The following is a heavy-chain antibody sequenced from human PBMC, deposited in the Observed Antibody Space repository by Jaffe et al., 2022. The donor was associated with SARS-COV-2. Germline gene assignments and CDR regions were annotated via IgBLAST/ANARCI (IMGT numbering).Heavy chain of an antibody. Sequence: EVQLVESGGGLVQPGRSLRISCAASGFTFDDYAIHWVRQAPGKGLEWVSSISWNSGSIGYASSVEGRFTISRDNAKNSLYLQMNSLRAEDTALYYCAKVRSNSDWLWRDAFDLWGQGTMVTVSS. CDR3: AKVRSNSDWLWRDAFDL. D-gene: IGHD3-9*01. J-gene: IGHJ3*01. CDR1: GFTFDDYA. V-gene: IGHV3-9*01. CDR2: ISWNSGSI.